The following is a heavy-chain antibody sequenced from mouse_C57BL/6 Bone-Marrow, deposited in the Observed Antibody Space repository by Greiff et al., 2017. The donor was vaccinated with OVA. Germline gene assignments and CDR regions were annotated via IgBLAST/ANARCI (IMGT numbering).Heavy chain of an antibody. J-gene: IGHJ3*01. CDR2: INPNNGGT. CDR3: ARSRYYGSSPWFAY. Sequence: EVKLVESGPELVKPGASVKISCKASGYTFTDYYMNWVKQSPGKSLEWIGDINPNNGGTSYNQKFKGKATLTVDKSSSTAYMELRSLTSEDSAVYYCARSRYYGSSPWFAYWGQGTLVTVSA. D-gene: IGHD1-1*01. V-gene: IGHV1-26*01. CDR1: GYTFTDYY.